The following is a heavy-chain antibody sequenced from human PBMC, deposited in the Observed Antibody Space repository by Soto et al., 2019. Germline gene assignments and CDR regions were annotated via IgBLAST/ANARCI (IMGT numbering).Heavy chain of an antibody. CDR3: ARHEYSYGCFDY. V-gene: IGHV5-51*01. J-gene: IGHJ4*02. Sequence: PGESLKISCKASGYSFTTYWIGWVRQMPGKGLEWMGIIYPGDSDTRYSPSFQGHVTISADKSISTAYLQWSSLKASDTAMYYCARHEYSYGCFDYWGQGTLVTVSS. CDR2: IYPGDSDT. D-gene: IGHD5-18*01. CDR1: GYSFTTYW.